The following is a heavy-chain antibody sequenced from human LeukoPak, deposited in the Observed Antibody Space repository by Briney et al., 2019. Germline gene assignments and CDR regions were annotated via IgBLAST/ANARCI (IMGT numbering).Heavy chain of an antibody. CDR3: ARVLIRRHYETSGYYYEDP. V-gene: IGHV1-2*02. D-gene: IGHD3-22*01. CDR2: INPNSGGT. Sequence: ASVKVSCKASGYTFTGYYMHWVRQARGQGLEWMGWINPNSGGTNYAQKFQGRVTMTRDTSISTAYMELSRLRSDDTAVYYCARVLIRRHYETSGYYYEDPWGQGTLVTVSS. CDR1: GYTFTGYY. J-gene: IGHJ5*02.